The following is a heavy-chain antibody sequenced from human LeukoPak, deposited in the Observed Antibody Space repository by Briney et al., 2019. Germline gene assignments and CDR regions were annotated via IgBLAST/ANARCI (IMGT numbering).Heavy chain of an antibody. CDR2: ISWDGGST. D-gene: IGHD6-19*01. V-gene: IGHV3-43D*03. J-gene: IGHJ4*02. Sequence: GGSLRLSCAASGFTFDDYAMHWVRQAPGKGLEWVSLISWDGGSTYYADSVKGRFTISRDNSKNSLYLQMNSLRAEDTALYYCAKTSHIAVAGSYFDYWSQGTLVTVSS. CDR1: GFTFDDYA. CDR3: AKTSHIAVAGSYFDY.